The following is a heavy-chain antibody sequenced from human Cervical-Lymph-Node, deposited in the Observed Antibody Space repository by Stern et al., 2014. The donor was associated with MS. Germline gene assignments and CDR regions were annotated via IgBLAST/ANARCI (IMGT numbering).Heavy chain of an antibody. CDR3: ARVPTFPSSGYHYFDY. J-gene: IGHJ4*02. CDR2: IYPGDSDT. D-gene: IGHD3-22*01. V-gene: IGHV5-51*03. CDR1: GDSFTTYW. Sequence: EVQLEESGAEVKKPGESLKISCEGSGDSFTTYWIGWVRQMPGKGLEWMGIIYPGDSDTRYSPSFQGQVTISADKSISTAYLQWSSLKASDTAMYYCARVPTFPSSGYHYFDYWGQGTLVTVSS.